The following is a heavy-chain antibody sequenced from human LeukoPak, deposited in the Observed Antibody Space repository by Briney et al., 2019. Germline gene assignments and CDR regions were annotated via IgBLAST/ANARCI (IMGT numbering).Heavy chain of an antibody. V-gene: IGHV3-7*01. Sequence: GGSLRLSCAASGFTFSSYWMSWVRQAPGKGLEWVANIKQDGSEKYYVDSVKGRFTISRDNAKNSLYLQMNSLRAEDTAVYYCAKDRSEVWWLGFDYWGQGTLVTVSS. CDR2: IKQDGSEK. CDR1: GFTFSSYW. J-gene: IGHJ4*02. D-gene: IGHD6-19*01. CDR3: AKDRSEVWWLGFDY.